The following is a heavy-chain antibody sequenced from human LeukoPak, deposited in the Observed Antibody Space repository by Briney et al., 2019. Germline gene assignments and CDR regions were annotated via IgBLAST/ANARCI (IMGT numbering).Heavy chain of an antibody. D-gene: IGHD4-17*01. CDR1: GFTFSSYA. CDR3: AKDPNYGDYVSEGAFDI. CDR2: ISGSGGST. V-gene: IGHV3-23*01. Sequence: GGSLRLSCAASGFTFSSYAMSWVRQAPGKGLEWVSAISGSGGSTYYADSVKGRFTISRDNSKNTLYLQMNSLRAEDTAVYYCAKDPNYGDYVSEGAFDIWGQGTMVTVSS. J-gene: IGHJ3*02.